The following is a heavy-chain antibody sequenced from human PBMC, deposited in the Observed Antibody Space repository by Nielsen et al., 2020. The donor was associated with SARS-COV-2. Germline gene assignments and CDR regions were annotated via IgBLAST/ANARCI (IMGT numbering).Heavy chain of an antibody. D-gene: IGHD2-2*01. Sequence: GGSLRLSCSSSGVIFSSYGMHWVRQAPGKGLEWVAVISYDGSNKYYADSVKGRFTISRDNSKNTLYLQMNSLRAEDPAVYYCAKARLVVPAARRNYYYYGMDVWGQGTTVTVSS. CDR3: AKARLVVPAARRNYYYYGMDV. CDR2: ISYDGSNK. CDR1: GVIFSSYG. J-gene: IGHJ6*02. V-gene: IGHV3-30*12.